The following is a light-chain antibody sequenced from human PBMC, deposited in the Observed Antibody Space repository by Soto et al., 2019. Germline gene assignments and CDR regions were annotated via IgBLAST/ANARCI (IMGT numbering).Light chain of an antibody. CDR1: QSISNN. Sequence: EIVMTQSPATLSVSPGERVSISCRASQSISNNLAWYQHKPGQAPRLLIHGASSRATGVSARFSGSGSGTEFSLSISGARCEDIAVYFCQQYFKWPPFSFGGGTKVEIK. CDR2: GAS. J-gene: IGKJ4*01. V-gene: IGKV3-15*01. CDR3: QQYFKWPPFS.